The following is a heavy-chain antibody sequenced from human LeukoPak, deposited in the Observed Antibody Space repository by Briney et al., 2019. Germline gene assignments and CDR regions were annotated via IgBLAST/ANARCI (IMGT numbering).Heavy chain of an antibody. CDR1: GFTFSSYA. Sequence: GGSLRLSCAASGFTFSSYAMSWVRQAPGKGLEWVSAISGSGGSTYYADSVKGRFTISRDNSKNTLYLQMNSLRAEDTAVYYCARPPGVWAAAGTGWFDPWGQGTLVTVSS. D-gene: IGHD6-13*01. CDR3: ARPPGVWAAAGTGWFDP. J-gene: IGHJ5*02. V-gene: IGHV3-23*01. CDR2: ISGSGGST.